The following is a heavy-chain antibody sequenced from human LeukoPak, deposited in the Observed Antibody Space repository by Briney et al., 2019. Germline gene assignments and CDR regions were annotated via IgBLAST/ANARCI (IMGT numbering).Heavy chain of an antibody. Sequence: ASVKVSCKASGYTFTAYYMHWVRQAPGQGLEWMGWINPNSGGTNYAQKFLGRVTMTRDTSISTAYMELSRLRSDDTAVYYCARDRVVVPAAFDYWGQGTLVTVSS. V-gene: IGHV1-2*02. CDR1: GYTFTAYY. CDR2: INPNSGGT. D-gene: IGHD2-2*01. J-gene: IGHJ4*02. CDR3: ARDRVVVPAAFDY.